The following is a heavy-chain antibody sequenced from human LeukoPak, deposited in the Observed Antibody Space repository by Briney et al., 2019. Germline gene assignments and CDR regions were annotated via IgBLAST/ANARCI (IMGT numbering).Heavy chain of an antibody. D-gene: IGHD2/OR15-2a*01. CDR3: ARVLGVLNIWGMDV. CDR2: IGSSSSYI. J-gene: IGHJ6*02. V-gene: IGHV3-21*01. Sequence: GGSLRLSCAASGFTFSSYSMNWVRQPPGKGREWISSIGSSSSYIYYADSVKGRFTISRDNARNSLCLQMNSLRAEDTAVYYCARVLGVLNIWGMDVWGQGTTVTVSS. CDR1: GFTFSSYS.